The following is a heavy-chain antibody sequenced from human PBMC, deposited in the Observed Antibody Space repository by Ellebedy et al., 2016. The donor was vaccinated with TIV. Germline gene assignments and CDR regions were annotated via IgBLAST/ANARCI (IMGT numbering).Heavy chain of an antibody. CDR3: ARVGYDILTGYNFFDY. CDR2: INAGNGNT. J-gene: IGHJ4*02. CDR1: GYTFTSYA. V-gene: IGHV1-3*01. Sequence: ASVKVSCKASGYTFTSYAMHWVRQAPGQRLEWMGWINAGNGNTKYSQKFQGRVTITRDTSASTAYMELRSLRSDDTAVYYCARVGYDILTGYNFFDYWGQGTLVTVSS. D-gene: IGHD3-9*01.